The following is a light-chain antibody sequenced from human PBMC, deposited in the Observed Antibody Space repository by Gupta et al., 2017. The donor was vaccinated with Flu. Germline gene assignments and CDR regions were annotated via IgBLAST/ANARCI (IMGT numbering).Light chain of an antibody. CDR2: KTS. J-gene: IGKJ1*01. CDR1: QSINFW. CDR3: QQYNNYPWT. Sequence: GDRVTITCRASQSINFWLAWYQQKPGLAPKTLIYKTSSLESGVPSRFSGSGSGTEFTLTISSLQPDDFATYYCQQYNNYPWTFGQGTKVEIK. V-gene: IGKV1-5*03.